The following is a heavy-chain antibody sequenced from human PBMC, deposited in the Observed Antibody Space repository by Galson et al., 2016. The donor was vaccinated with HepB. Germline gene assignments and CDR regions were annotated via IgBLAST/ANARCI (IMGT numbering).Heavy chain of an antibody. J-gene: IGHJ3*02. D-gene: IGHD3-10*01. CDR3: ARILRLPDSGSYWDGGAFDI. CDR1: GGSTNIGGYY. V-gene: IGHV4-61*02. CDR2: IYSSGTT. Sequence: TLSLTCTVSGGSTNIGGYYWTWIRQPAGKGLEWVGRIYSSGTTHYNPSLQSRITLSVDMSKNQFSLKLSSMTAADTAVYYCARILRLPDSGSYWDGGAFDIWGQGTMVTVSS.